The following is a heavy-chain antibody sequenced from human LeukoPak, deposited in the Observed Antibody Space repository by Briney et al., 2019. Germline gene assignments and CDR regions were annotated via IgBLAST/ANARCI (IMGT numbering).Heavy chain of an antibody. V-gene: IGHV3-30*02. J-gene: IGHJ6*03. Sequence: SGGSLRLSCAASGFTFSSYGMHWVRQAPGKGLEWVAFIRYDGSNKYYADSVKGRFTISRDNSTNTLYLQMNSLRAEDTAVYYCAKDHLGLAPNYYYYYMDVWGKGTTVTISS. D-gene: IGHD7-27*01. CDR1: GFTFSSYG. CDR2: IRYDGSNK. CDR3: AKDHLGLAPNYYYYYMDV.